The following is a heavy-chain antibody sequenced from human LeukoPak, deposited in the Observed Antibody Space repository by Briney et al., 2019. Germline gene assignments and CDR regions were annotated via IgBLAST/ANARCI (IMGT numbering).Heavy chain of an antibody. CDR3: ARCDGETCYSPFTH. D-gene: IGHD2-15*01. Sequence: PGRSLRLSCAASGFTLISYAMGWVRQAPGKGLGWSSATTDSGGITYYADSVKGRFNISRENSKKPLHLQMNSPRAEDTAVYYCARCDGETCYSPFTHWGQGTLVTVSS. V-gene: IGHV3-23*01. J-gene: IGHJ4*02. CDR1: GFTLISYA. CDR2: TTDSGGIT.